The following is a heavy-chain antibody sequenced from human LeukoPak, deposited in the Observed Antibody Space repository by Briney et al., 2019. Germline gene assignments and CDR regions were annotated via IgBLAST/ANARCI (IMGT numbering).Heavy chain of an antibody. CDR3: ARVKYRVLLWFGELSGPTDY. CDR2: INHSGST. V-gene: IGHV4-34*01. CDR1: GGSSSGYY. J-gene: IGHJ4*02. D-gene: IGHD3-10*01. Sequence: SETLSLTCAVYGGSSSGYYWSWIRQPPGKGLEWIGEINHSGSTNYNPSLKSRVTISVDTSKNQFSLKLSSVTAADTAVYYCARVKYRVLLWFGELSGPTDYWGQGTLVTVSS.